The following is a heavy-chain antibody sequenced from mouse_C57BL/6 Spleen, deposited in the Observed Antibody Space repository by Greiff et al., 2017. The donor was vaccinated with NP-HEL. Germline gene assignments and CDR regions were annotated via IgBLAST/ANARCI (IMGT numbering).Heavy chain of an antibody. CDR2: IRSKSNNYAT. V-gene: IGHV10-1*01. CDR3: VRDQDYYYGSSYDWFAY. CDR1: GFSFNTYA. J-gene: IGHJ3*01. Sequence: EVQVVESGGGLVQPKGSLKLSCAASGFSFNTYAMNWVRQAPGKGLEWVARIRSKSNNYATYYADSVKDRFTISRDDSESMLYLQMNNLKTEDTAMYYCVRDQDYYYGSSYDWFAYWGQGTLVTVSA. D-gene: IGHD1-1*01.